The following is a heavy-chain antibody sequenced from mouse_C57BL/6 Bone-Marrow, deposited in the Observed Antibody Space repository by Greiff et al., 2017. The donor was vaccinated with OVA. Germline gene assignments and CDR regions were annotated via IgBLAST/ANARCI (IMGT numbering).Heavy chain of an antibody. V-gene: IGHV5-15*01. Sequence: EVKVVESGGGLVQPGGSLKLSCAASGFTFSDYGMAWVRQAPRKGPEWVAFISNLAYSIYYADTVTGRFTMSRENAKNTLYLEMSSLRSEDTAMYYCARSYDGYYTFAYWGQGTLVTVSA. CDR2: ISNLAYSI. CDR1: GFTFSDYG. J-gene: IGHJ3*01. CDR3: ARSYDGYYTFAY. D-gene: IGHD2-3*01.